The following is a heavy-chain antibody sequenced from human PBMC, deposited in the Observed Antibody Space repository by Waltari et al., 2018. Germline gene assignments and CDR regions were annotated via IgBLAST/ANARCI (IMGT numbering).Heavy chain of an antibody. CDR1: GGYFSGYY. J-gene: IGHJ6*03. Sequence: QVQLQQWGAGLLTPSETLSLTCAVYGGYFSGYYWSWIRQPPGKGLEWIGEINHSGSTNYNPSLKSRVTISVDTSKNQFSLKLSSVTAADTAVYYCARGRCSGGSCYVGYYYYMDVWGKGTTVTVSS. D-gene: IGHD2-15*01. CDR3: ARGRCSGGSCYVGYYYYMDV. CDR2: INHSGST. V-gene: IGHV4-34*01.